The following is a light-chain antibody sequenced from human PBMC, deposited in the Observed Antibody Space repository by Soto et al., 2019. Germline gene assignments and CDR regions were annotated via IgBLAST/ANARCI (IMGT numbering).Light chain of an antibody. V-gene: IGLV1-47*01. CDR3: AAWDDSLSGHYV. J-gene: IGLJ1*01. Sequence: QPVLTQPPSASGTPGQRVTISCSGSSSNIGSNYVYWYQQLPGTAPKLLIYRNGQRPSGVPDRFSGSKSGTSASLAISGLRSEDEADYYCAAWDDSLSGHYVFGTGTKLTVL. CDR2: RNG. CDR1: SSNIGSNY.